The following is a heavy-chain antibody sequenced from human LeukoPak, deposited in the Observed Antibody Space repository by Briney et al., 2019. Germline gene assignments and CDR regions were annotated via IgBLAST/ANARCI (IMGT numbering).Heavy chain of an antibody. CDR2: IYYSGST. D-gene: IGHD1-26*01. Sequence: SETLSLTCTVSGGSISSSSYYWGWIRQPPGKGLEWIGSIYYSGSTYYNPSLKSRVTISVDTSKNQFSLKLSSVTAADMAVYYCARGRVGATPTAKTDYWGQGTLVTVSS. J-gene: IGHJ4*02. CDR1: GGSISSSSYY. CDR3: ARGRVGATPTAKTDY. V-gene: IGHV4-39*07.